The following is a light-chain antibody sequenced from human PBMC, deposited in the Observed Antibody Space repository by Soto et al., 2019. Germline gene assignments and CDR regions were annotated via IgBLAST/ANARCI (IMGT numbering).Light chain of an antibody. CDR2: EGN. J-gene: IGLJ1*01. CDR3: CSYGGSSTVEV. CDR1: SSDIAKYNF. Sequence: QSALTQPASVSGSPGQAITISCTGASSDIAKYNFVSWYQQHPDKAPKLIIYEGNKRPSGISHRFSASNSGNPASLTSSGLQAEDEADYSCCSYGGSSTVEVFGTGTKLTVL. V-gene: IGLV2-23*03.